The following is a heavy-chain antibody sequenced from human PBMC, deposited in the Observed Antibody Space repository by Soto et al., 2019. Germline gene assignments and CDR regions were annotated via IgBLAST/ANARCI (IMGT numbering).Heavy chain of an antibody. CDR1: GFTFSSYG. Sequence: GGSLRLSCAASGFTFSSYGMHWVRQAPGKGLEWVAVISYDGSNKYYADSVKGRFTISRDNSKNTLYLQMNSLRAEDTAVYYCAKGPVWTTVTTLDYWGQGTLVTVSS. D-gene: IGHD4-17*01. V-gene: IGHV3-30*18. CDR2: ISYDGSNK. J-gene: IGHJ4*02. CDR3: AKGPVWTTVTTLDY.